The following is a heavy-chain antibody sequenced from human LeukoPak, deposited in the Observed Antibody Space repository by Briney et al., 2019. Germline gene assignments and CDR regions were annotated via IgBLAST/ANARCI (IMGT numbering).Heavy chain of an antibody. V-gene: IGHV4-31*03. D-gene: IGHD6-19*01. CDR3: ARVGGSSGWYLPPKGTPWYFDL. Sequence: SETLSLTCTVSGGSISSGDYYWSWIRQHPGKGLEWIGYIYYSGSTYYNPSLKSRVTISVDTSKNQFSLKLSSVTAADTAVYYCARVGGSSGWYLPPKGTPWYFDLWGRGTLVTVSS. CDR1: GGSISSGDYY. CDR2: IYYSGST. J-gene: IGHJ2*01.